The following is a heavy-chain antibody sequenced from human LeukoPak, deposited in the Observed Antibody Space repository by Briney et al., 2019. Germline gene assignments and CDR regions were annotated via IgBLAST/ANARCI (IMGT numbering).Heavy chain of an antibody. V-gene: IGHV3-7*01. CDR1: GFTFLSYW. D-gene: IGHD6-13*01. J-gene: IGHJ5*02. CDR2: LKQDGSEK. Sequence: GGSLRLSCAASGFTFLSYWMSWVRQAPGRGLEWVANLKQDGSEKYYVDSVKGRFTISRDNAKNSLYLQMNSLRAEDTAVYYCARGRGSSWYENWFDHWGQGTLVTVSS. CDR3: ARGRGSSWYENWFDH.